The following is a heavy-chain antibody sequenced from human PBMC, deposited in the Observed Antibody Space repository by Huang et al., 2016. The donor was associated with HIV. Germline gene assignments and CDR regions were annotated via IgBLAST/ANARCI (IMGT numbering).Heavy chain of an antibody. V-gene: IGHV4-34*02. D-gene: IGHD5-12*01. J-gene: IGHJ3*01. CDR3: ARGRDTAERDTVDAALDV. Sequence: QVRLQQWGGGLVRPSETLSRTCAVYGGPFSTHYWSWVRQSPGKGLEGIAEINYDGHAKFNPSPMSRVISAVETSKNQFSLNVTSVTAADTAMYYCARGRDTAERDTVDAALDVWDQGTLVIVSS. CDR1: GGPFSTHY. CDR2: INYDGHA.